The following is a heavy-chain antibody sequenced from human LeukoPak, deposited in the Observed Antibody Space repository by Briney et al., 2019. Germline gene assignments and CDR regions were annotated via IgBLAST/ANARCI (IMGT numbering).Heavy chain of an antibody. CDR1: GYMFTSYG. V-gene: IGHV1-18*01. Sequence: ASVKVSCKTSGYMFTSYGISWIRQAPGQGLEWMEWINIYKGNTKYAQNFQGRVTMTTDTSTSTAYMELRSLRSDDTALYYCARNPYYDSKGYYAYWGQGTLVTVSS. D-gene: IGHD3-22*01. CDR3: ARNPYYDSKGYYAY. CDR2: INIYKGNT. J-gene: IGHJ4*02.